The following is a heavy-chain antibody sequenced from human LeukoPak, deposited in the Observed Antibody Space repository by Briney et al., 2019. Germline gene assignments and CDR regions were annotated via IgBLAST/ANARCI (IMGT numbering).Heavy chain of an antibody. Sequence: GGSLRLSCAASGFTFSSYWMSWVRQAPGKGLEWVANIKQDGSEKYYVDSVKGRFTISRDNAKNSLYLQMNSLRAEDTAVYYCARGRGPGYYDSSGYYRDWGQGTLVTVSS. CDR3: ARGRGPGYYDSSGYYRD. J-gene: IGHJ4*02. CDR2: IKQDGSEK. CDR1: GFTFSSYW. D-gene: IGHD3-22*01. V-gene: IGHV3-7*01.